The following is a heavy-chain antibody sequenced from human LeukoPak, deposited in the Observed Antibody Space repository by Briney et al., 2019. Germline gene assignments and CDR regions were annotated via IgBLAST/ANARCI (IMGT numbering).Heavy chain of an antibody. CDR3: AKDSGWILFDD. D-gene: IGHD2-2*03. CDR1: GFTFRTYG. V-gene: IGHV3-23*01. CDR2: IGPSGDRT. Sequence: PGGSLRLSCAASGFTFRTYGMNWVRRAPGKGLEWVSGIGPSGDRTYYVVSVKGRFTISRDNSKNTVYLQMSSLRADDTAVYYCAKDSGWILFDDWGQGTLVTVSS. J-gene: IGHJ4*02.